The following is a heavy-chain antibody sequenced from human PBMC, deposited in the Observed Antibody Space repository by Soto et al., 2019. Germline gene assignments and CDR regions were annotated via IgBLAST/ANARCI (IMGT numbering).Heavy chain of an antibody. D-gene: IGHD6-19*01. V-gene: IGHV4-39*01. CDR3: ARGRPTGYRSGWSEPFDY. CDR2: IYYSGST. CDR1: GGSISSSSYY. Sequence: SETLSLTCTVSGGSISSSSYYWGWIRQPPGKGLEWIGSIYYSGSTYYNPSLKSRVTISVDTSKNQFSLKLSSVTAADTAVYYCARGRPTGYRSGWSEPFDYWGQGTLVTVSS. J-gene: IGHJ4*02.